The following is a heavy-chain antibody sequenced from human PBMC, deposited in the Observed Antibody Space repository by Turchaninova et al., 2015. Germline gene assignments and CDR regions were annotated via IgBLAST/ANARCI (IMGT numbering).Heavy chain of an antibody. CDR3: ARGYWNFDL. V-gene: IGHV3-7*01. J-gene: IGHJ2*01. CDR1: GFTFSIHW. Sequence: DLVEYGGGLVQPGGSLRLSWSASGFTFSIHWRAWVRQNPGKGLEWVANINQDGSEKNYVDSVKGRFTLSRDNARRSMYMQMNSLRVEDTAVYYCARGYWNFDLWGRGTLVTASS. CDR2: INQDGSEK.